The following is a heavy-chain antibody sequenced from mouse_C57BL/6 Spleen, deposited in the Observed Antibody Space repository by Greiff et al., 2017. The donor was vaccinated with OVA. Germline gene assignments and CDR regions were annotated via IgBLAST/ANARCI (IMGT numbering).Heavy chain of an antibody. CDR1: GYSFTGYY. Sequence: DVQLQEEGPERVKPGAAGKRGGKAAGYSFTGYYMNWVKQSPEKSLEWIGEINPSTGGTTYNQKFKAKATLTVDKSSSTAYMQLKSLTSEDSAVYYCARSLSTVGFAYWGQGTLVTVSA. CDR3: ARSLSTVGFAY. CDR2: INPSTGGT. D-gene: IGHD1-1*01. J-gene: IGHJ3*01. V-gene: IGHV1-42*01.